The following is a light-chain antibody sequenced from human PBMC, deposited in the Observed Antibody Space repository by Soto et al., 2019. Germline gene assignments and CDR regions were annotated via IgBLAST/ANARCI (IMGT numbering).Light chain of an antibody. Sequence: QSVLTQPPSASGTPGQRVTISCSGSSSNIGSNTVNWYQQLPGTAPKLLIYSNNQRPSGVPDRLSGSKSGTAASLAISGLQSGDEGDYYCAAWDDSLNGPVFGVWTKLTVL. V-gene: IGLV1-44*01. J-gene: IGLJ2*01. CDR3: AAWDDSLNGPV. CDR1: SSNIGSNT. CDR2: SNN.